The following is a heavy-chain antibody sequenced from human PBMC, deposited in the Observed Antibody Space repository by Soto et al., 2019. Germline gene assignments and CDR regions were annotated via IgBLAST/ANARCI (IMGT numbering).Heavy chain of an antibody. D-gene: IGHD1-7*01. CDR1: GGSISSYY. Sequence: SETLSLTCTVSGGSISSYYWSWIRQPPGKGLEWIGYIYYSGSTNYNPSLKSRVTISLDKSENQFSLKVTSLTAADTAVYYCASRDPGTSVDYWGQGTLVTVSS. CDR2: IYYSGST. V-gene: IGHV4-59*08. CDR3: ASRDPGTSVDY. J-gene: IGHJ4*02.